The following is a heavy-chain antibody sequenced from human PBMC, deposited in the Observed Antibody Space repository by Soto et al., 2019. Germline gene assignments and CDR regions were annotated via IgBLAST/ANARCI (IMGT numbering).Heavy chain of an antibody. CDR3: ARDYERYYYDSSGYYGYYYYGMDV. CDR2: ISYDGSNK. J-gene: IGHJ6*02. CDR1: GFTFSSYA. V-gene: IGHV3-30-3*01. Sequence: GGSLRLSCAASGFTFSSYAMHWVRQAPGKGLEWVAVISYDGSNKYYADSVKGRFTISRDNSKNTLYLQMNSLRAEDTAVYYRARDYERYYYDSSGYYGYYYYGMDVWGQGTTVTVSS. D-gene: IGHD3-22*01.